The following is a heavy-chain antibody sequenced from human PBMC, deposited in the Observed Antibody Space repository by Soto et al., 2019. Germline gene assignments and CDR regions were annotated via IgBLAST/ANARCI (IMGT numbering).Heavy chain of an antibody. D-gene: IGHD6-13*01. Sequence: GGSLRLSCAASGFIFSSYWMSWVRQAPGKGLEWVANIKQDGSEKYYVDSVKGRFTISRDNAKNSLYLQMNSLRAEDTAVYYCARAGYSSSWYHRGAFDIWGQGTMVTVSS. J-gene: IGHJ3*02. CDR3: ARAGYSSSWYHRGAFDI. CDR1: GFIFSSYW. V-gene: IGHV3-7*01. CDR2: IKQDGSEK.